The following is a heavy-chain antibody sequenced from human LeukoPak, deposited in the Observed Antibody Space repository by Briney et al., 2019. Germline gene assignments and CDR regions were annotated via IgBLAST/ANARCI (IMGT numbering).Heavy chain of an antibody. J-gene: IGHJ4*02. CDR2: IYYSGST. D-gene: IGHD1-26*01. CDR1: GGSISSGDYY. Sequence: SETLSLTCTVSGGSISSGDYYWSWIRQPPGKGLEWIGYIYYSGSTYYNPSLKGRVTISVDTSKNQFSLKLSSVTAADTAVYYCARALLELPDYWGQGTLVTVSS. CDR3: ARALLELPDY. V-gene: IGHV4-30-4*01.